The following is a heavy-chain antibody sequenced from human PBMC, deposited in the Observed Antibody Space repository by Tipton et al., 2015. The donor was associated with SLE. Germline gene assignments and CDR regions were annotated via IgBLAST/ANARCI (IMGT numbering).Heavy chain of an antibody. Sequence: LRLSCTVSGGSISSHYWSWIRQPPGKGLEWIGYIYYSESTNYNPSLKSRVTISVDTSKNQFSLKLSSVTAADTAVYYCASGHSSSWSYWGQGTLVTVSS. J-gene: IGHJ4*02. CDR1: GGSISSHY. CDR3: ASGHSSSWSY. D-gene: IGHD6-13*01. V-gene: IGHV4-59*11. CDR2: IYYSEST.